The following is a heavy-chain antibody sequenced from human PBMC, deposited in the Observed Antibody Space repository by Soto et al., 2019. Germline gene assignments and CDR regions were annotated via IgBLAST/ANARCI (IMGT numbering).Heavy chain of an antibody. CDR2: INPNSGNI. V-gene: IGHV1-8*01. Sequence: ASLNVSCKASGNTLTSYDINWVRQATGHGLEWMGWINPNSGNIGYAQKFQGRVTMTRDTAIRTAYMEVSRLRSDDTAVYYCARGRASGSYYLLDYWGQGTLVTVSS. D-gene: IGHD3-10*01. J-gene: IGHJ4*02. CDR3: ARGRASGSYYLLDY. CDR1: GNTLTSYD.